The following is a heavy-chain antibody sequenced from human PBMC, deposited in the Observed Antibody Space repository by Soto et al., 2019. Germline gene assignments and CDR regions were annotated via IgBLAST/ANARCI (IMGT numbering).Heavy chain of an antibody. CDR1: GFTFSSYS. CDR2: ISSSSSYI. Sequence: PVRSLRLSCAASGFTFSSYSMNWVRQAPGKGLEWVSSISSSSSYIYYADSVKGRFTISRDNAKNSLYLQMNSLRAEDTAVYYCARKRSVAGDAFDIWGQGTMVTVSS. D-gene: IGHD6-19*01. V-gene: IGHV3-21*01. CDR3: ARKRSVAGDAFDI. J-gene: IGHJ3*02.